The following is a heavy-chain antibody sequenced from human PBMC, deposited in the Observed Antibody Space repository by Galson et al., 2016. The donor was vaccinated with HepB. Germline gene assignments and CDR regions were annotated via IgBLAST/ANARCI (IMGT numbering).Heavy chain of an antibody. CDR3: YGHLDY. Sequence: SLRLSCAASGFTFTKAWFTWVRQAPGKGLEWVGRIRPQRDGRTPDYAASVEGRFTISRDDPKNTVYLQMNSLKTEDPALYYCYGHLDYWGRGTLATVSS. CDR2: IRPQRDGRTP. CDR1: GFTFTKAW. J-gene: IGHJ4*02. V-gene: IGHV3-15*01. D-gene: IGHD3-10*01.